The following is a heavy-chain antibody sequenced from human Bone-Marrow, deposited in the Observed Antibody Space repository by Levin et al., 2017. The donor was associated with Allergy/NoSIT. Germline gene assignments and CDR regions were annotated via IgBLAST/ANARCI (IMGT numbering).Heavy chain of an antibody. CDR3: ATWNNWNYHSWFDP. V-gene: IGHV1-69*10. CDR2: IIPFLGRT. D-gene: IGHD1-20*01. J-gene: IGHJ5*02. Sequence: PSASVKVSCRASGDSSRVFAIVWVRQAPGQGLEWMGGIIPFLGRTNYAQNLQDRLTLTADESTTTAYMELTSLTSEDTAVYYCATWNNWNYHSWFDPWGQGTLVIVSS. CDR1: GDSSRVFA.